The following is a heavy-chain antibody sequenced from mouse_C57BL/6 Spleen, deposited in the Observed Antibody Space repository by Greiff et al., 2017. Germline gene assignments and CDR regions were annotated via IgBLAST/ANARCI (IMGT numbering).Heavy chain of an antibody. D-gene: IGHD2-2*01. CDR3: ARGCYGSSAMDY. CDR2: IDPSDSYT. V-gene: IGHV1-69*01. J-gene: IGHJ4*01. CDR1: GYTFTSYW. Sequence: QVQLQQPGAELVMPGASVKLSCKASGYTFTSYWMHWVKQRPGQGLEWIGEIDPSDSYTNSNQKFKGKSPLTVDKSSSTAYMQLSCLTIEDSAVYYCARGCYGSSAMDYWGQGTSVTVSS.